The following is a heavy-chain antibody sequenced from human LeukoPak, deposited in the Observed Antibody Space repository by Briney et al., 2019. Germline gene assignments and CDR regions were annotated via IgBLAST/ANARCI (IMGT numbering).Heavy chain of an antibody. V-gene: IGHV1-2*02. CDR1: GYTFTGYY. CDR3: ARGADYDFWSGSSVPYYYYMDV. D-gene: IGHD3-3*01. CDR2: INPNSGGT. J-gene: IGHJ6*03. Sequence: GASVKVSCKASGYTFTGYYMHWVRQAPGQGLEWMGWINPNSGGTNYAQKFQGRVTMTRDTSISTAYMELSRLRSDDTAVYYCARGADYDFWSGSSVPYYYYMDVWGKGTTVTVSS.